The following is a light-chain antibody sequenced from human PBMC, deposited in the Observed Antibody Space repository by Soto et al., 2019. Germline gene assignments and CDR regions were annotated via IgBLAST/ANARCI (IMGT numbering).Light chain of an antibody. CDR2: SNT. V-gene: IGLV1-47*02. J-gene: IGLJ3*02. Sequence: QSVLTQPPSASGTPGQRVTISCSGSSSNIGSNFAYWYQQLPGTAPKLLIYSNTQRPSGVPDRFSGSKSGTSASLAISGLRSEDEADYYCAACDDSLSGWVFGGGTKLTVL. CDR3: AACDDSLSGWV. CDR1: SSNIGSNF.